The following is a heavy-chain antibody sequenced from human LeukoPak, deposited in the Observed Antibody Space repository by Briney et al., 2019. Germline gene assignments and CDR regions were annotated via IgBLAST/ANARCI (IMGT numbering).Heavy chain of an antibody. J-gene: IGHJ3*02. CDR3: ARVLRSSGSYFEDDAFNI. V-gene: IGHV4-39*07. Sequence: PSEALSLTCTVSGGSISSSSYYWGWIRQPAGKGLEWIGSIYYSGSTYYNPSLKSRVTISVDTSKNQFSLKLSSVTAADTAVYYCARVLRSSGSYFEDDAFNIWGQGTMVTVSS. CDR1: GGSISSSSYY. CDR2: IYYSGST. D-gene: IGHD1-26*01.